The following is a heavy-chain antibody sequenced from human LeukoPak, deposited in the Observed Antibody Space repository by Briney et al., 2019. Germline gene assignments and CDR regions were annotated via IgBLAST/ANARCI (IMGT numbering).Heavy chain of an antibody. CDR1: GFTFSSYS. D-gene: IGHD3-22*01. J-gene: IGHJ4*02. Sequence: GGSLRLSCAASGFTFSSYSMNWVRQAPGKGLEWVSYISSSSSTIYYADSVKGRFTISRDNSKNTLYLQMNSLKTEDTAVYYCAKGGDYYYDSSGYFDYWGQGTLVTVSS. V-gene: IGHV3-48*01. CDR3: AKGGDYYYDSSGYFDY. CDR2: ISSSSSTI.